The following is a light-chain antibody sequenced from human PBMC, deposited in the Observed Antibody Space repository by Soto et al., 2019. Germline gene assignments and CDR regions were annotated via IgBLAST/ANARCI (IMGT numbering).Light chain of an antibody. V-gene: IGKV3-15*01. CDR2: GAS. J-gene: IGKJ1*01. CDR1: QRVSSH. CDR3: QQYSNWPRT. Sequence: ETVMTQSPVTLSVSPGDTATLSCRASQRVSSHLAWYQQKPGQAPRLLIFGASTRATGIPARFSGSGSGTEFTLIITGLQSEDFAVYYCQQYSNWPRTFGQGTKVDI.